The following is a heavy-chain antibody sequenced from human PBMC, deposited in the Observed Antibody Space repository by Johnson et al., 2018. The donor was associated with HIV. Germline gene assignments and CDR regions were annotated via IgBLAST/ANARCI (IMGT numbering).Heavy chain of an antibody. CDR3: ARDLLSRAFDI. CDR1: RFTFSSYA. V-gene: IGHV3-30-3*01. Sequence: QVQLVESEGGVVQPGRSLRLSCAASRFTFSSYAMHWVRQAPGKGLEWVAVISYDGSNKYYADSVKGRFTISRDNSKNTLYLQMNSLRAEDTAVYYCARDLLSRAFDIWGQGTMVTVSS. J-gene: IGHJ3*02. CDR2: ISYDGSNK.